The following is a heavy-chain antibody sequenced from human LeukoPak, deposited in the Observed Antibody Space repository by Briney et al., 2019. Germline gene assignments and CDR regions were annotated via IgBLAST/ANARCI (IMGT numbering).Heavy chain of an antibody. J-gene: IGHJ4*02. D-gene: IGHD6-6*01. Sequence: SETLSLTCTVSGGSISSYYCSWIRQPAGKGLEWIGRIYTSGRTNYNPSLKSRVTMSVDTSKKQFSLKLSSVTAADTAVYYCARDPQLGPFDYWGQGTLVTVSS. CDR3: ARDPQLGPFDY. CDR2: IYTSGRT. CDR1: GGSISSYY. V-gene: IGHV4-4*07.